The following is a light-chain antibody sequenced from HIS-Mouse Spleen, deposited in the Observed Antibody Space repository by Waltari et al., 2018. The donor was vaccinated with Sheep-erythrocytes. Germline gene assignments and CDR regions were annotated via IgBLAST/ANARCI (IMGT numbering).Light chain of an antibody. CDR2: DGS. Sequence: QSALTQPASVSGSPGQSITISCTGTSCDVGGYHLVSWYQQHPGKAPKLMIYDGSKRPSGVSNRFAGSKSGNTASLTISGLQAEDEADYYCCSYAGSSTPWVFGGGTKLTVL. J-gene: IGLJ3*02. CDR3: CSYAGSSTPWV. V-gene: IGLV2-23*01. CDR1: SCDVGGYHL.